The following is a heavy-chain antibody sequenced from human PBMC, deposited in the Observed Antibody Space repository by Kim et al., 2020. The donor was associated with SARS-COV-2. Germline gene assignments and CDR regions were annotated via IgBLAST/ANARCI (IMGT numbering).Heavy chain of an antibody. CDR2: VYSDGTTT. CDR3: ARDRDWFGLDV. Sequence: GVSLRLSCAASGFTFSSYWMHWVRQAPGKGLVWVSRVYSDGTTTSYADSVKGRFTISRDNAKNTVYLQMNSLRAEDTAVYFCARDRDWFGLDVWGQGTTVTVSS. V-gene: IGHV3-74*01. J-gene: IGHJ6*02. D-gene: IGHD3-9*01. CDR1: GFTFSSYW.